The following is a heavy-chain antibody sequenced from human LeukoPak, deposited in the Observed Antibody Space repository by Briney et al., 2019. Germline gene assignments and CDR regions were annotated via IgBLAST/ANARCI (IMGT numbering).Heavy chain of an antibody. CDR3: ARFSRITWGDWGDAFDI. CDR2: IDDGGNT. D-gene: IGHD2-21*01. V-gene: IGHV4-34*01. Sequence: PSETLSHTCIFYGGSFSDYFWSWIRQSPGKGLEWIGEIDDGGNTNYNPSLMSRVIVSMEKSKKQFSLVMRSVAAADTAVYYCARFSRITWGDWGDAFDIWGQGTTVIVSS. J-gene: IGHJ3*02. CDR1: GGSFSDYF.